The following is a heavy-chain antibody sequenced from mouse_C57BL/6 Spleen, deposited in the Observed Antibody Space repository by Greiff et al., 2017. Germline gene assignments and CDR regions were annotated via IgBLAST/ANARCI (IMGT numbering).Heavy chain of an antibody. CDR1: GFSFNTYA. CDR2: IRSKSNNYAT. D-gene: IGHD4-1*01. J-gene: IGHJ2*01. V-gene: IGHV10-1*01. CDR3: GRQDWDYFDY. Sequence: EVQVVESGGGLVQPKGSLKLSCAASGFSFNTYAMNWVRQGPGKGLEWVARIRSKSNNYATYYAESVKDRFTISRDESASMLYLQMNNLKTEDTAVYYCGRQDWDYFDYWGQGTTLTVSS.